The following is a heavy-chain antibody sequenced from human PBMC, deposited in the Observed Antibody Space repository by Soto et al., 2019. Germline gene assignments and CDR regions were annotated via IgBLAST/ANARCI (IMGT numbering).Heavy chain of an antibody. CDR3: ARSKKYSSARGLDP. V-gene: IGHV4-61*01. CDR2: IYYSGST. J-gene: IGHJ5*02. Sequence: SETLSLTCTVSGGSVSSGSYYWSWIRQPPGKGLEWIGYIYYSGSTNYNPSLKSRVTISVDTSKNQFSLKLSSVTAADTAVYYCARSKKYSSARGLDPWGQGTLVTVYS. CDR1: GGSVSSGSYY. D-gene: IGHD6-25*01.